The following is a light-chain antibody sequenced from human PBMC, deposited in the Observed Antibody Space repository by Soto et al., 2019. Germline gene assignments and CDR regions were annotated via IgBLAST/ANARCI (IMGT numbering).Light chain of an antibody. CDR1: QTVGSN. V-gene: IGKV3-15*01. Sequence: EIVMTQSPATLSVSPGERATLSCRASQTVGSNLAWYQQKPGQVPRLLIYGASTRATGIPARFSGSGSGTECTLTISSLQSEDFAVYYCQQYNNWPRTFGQGTKVEIK. J-gene: IGKJ1*01. CDR3: QQYNNWPRT. CDR2: GAS.